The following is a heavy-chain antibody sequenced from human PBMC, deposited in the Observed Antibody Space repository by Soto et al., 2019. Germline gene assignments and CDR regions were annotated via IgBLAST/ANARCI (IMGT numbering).Heavy chain of an antibody. CDR3: ARIAAAGTSGYYYYGMDV. J-gene: IGHJ6*02. CDR1: GYSFTSYW. CDR2: IYPGDSDT. Sequence: GESLKISCKGSGYSFTSYWIGWVRQMPGKGLEWMGIIYPGDSDTRYSPSFQGQVTISADKSISTAYLQWSSLKASDTAMYYCARIAAAGTSGYYYYGMDVWGQGTTVTVSS. D-gene: IGHD6-13*01. V-gene: IGHV5-51*01.